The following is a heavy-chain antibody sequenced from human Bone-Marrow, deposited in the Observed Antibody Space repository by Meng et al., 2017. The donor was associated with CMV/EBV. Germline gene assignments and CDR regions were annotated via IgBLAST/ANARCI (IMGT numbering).Heavy chain of an antibody. CDR2: INPNSGGT. Sequence: ASVKVSCKASGYTFTSYAMNWVRQAPGQGLEWMGWINPNSGGTNYAQKFQGRVTMTRDTSISTAYMELSRLRSDDTAVYYCAREHKVRPYQLLRGWFDPWGQGTLVTVSS. D-gene: IGHD2-2*01. J-gene: IGHJ5*02. V-gene: IGHV1-2*02. CDR3: AREHKVRPYQLLRGWFDP. CDR1: GYTFTSYA.